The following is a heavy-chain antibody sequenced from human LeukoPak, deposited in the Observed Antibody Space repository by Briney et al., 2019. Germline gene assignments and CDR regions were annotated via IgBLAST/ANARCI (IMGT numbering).Heavy chain of an antibody. CDR2: ISGSGGST. D-gene: IGHD5-18*01. CDR3: ARDHPVDTAMVFLEWEIDY. CDR1: GFTFSSYA. V-gene: IGHV3-23*01. Sequence: GGSLRLSCAASGFTFSSYAMSWVRQAPGKGLEWVSAISGSGGSTYYADSVKGRFTISRDNSKNTLYLQMNSLRAEDTAVYYCARDHPVDTAMVFLEWEIDYWGQGTLVTVSS. J-gene: IGHJ4*02.